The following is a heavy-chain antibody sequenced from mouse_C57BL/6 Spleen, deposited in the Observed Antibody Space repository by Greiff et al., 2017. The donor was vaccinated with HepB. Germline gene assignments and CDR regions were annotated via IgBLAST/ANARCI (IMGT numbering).Heavy chain of an antibody. V-gene: IGHV1-15*01. J-gene: IGHJ4*01. D-gene: IGHD2-2*01. CDR1: GYTFTDYE. CDR2: IDPETGGT. Sequence: QVQLKQSGAELVRPGASVTLSCKASGYTFTDYEMHWVKQTPVHGLEWIGAIDPETGGTAYNQKFKGKAILTADKSSSTAYMELRSLTSEDSAVYYCTRSPTVYYGYDVRAMDYWGQGTSVTVSS. CDR3: TRSPTVYYGYDVRAMDY.